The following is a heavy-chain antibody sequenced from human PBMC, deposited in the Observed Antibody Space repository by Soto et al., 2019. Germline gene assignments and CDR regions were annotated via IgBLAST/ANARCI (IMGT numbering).Heavy chain of an antibody. CDR3: AKDGFRPHPDSDFLSGYYKGPSDP. J-gene: IGHJ5*02. V-gene: IGHV3-23*01. CDR2: ISGSGGST. D-gene: IGHD3-3*01. CDR1: GFTFSSYA. Sequence: EVQLLESGGGLVQPGGSLRLSCAASGFTFSSYAMSWVRQAPGKGLEWVSAISGSGGSTYYADSVKGRFTISRDNSKNTLYLQMNSLRAEDTAVYYCAKDGFRPHPDSDFLSGYYKGPSDPWGQGTLVTVSS.